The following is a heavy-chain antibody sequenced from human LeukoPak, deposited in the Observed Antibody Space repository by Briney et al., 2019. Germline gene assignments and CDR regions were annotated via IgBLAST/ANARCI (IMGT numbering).Heavy chain of an antibody. CDR2: INPNSGGT. CDR3: ARDGLRGTNWFDP. V-gene: IGHV1-2*06. CDR1: GYTFTGYY. Sequence: ASVKVSCKASGYTFTGYYMHWARQAPGQGLEWMGRINPNSGGTNYAQKFQGRVTMTRDTSISTAYMELSRLRSDDTAVYYCARDGLRGTNWFDPWGQGTLVTVSS. J-gene: IGHJ5*02.